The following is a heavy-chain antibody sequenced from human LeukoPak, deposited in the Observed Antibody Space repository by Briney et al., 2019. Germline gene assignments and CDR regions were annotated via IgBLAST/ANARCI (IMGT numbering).Heavy chain of an antibody. J-gene: IGHJ4*02. V-gene: IGHV3-23*01. CDR1: GFIFSSNA. Sequence: GGSLRLSCAASGFIFSSNAMSWVRQAPGKGLEWVSSNSASDGDTYYADSVKGRFTISRDNSKNTLYLQMNSLRAEDTAVYYCAKGGIAGAPSDYWGRGTLVTVSS. D-gene: IGHD6-19*01. CDR3: AKGGIAGAPSDY. CDR2: NSASDGDT.